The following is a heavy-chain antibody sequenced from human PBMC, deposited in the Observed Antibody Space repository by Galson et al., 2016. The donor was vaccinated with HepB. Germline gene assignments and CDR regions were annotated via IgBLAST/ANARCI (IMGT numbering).Heavy chain of an antibody. D-gene: IGHD1-26*01. J-gene: IGHJ4*02. Sequence: SLRLSCAASGVTFSSYAMTWVRQAPGKGLEWVATVRDSTGDIHFADSVKGRFSVSRDNSRNIIHLQMNSLRAEDTAMYYCARDLVGFQDYFDSWGQGTLVTVSS. CDR1: GVTFSSYA. V-gene: IGHV3-23*01. CDR2: VRDSTGDI. CDR3: ARDLVGFQDYFDS.